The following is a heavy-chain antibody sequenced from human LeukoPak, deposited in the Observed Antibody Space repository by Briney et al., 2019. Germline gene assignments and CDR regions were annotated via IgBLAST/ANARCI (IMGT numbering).Heavy chain of an antibody. V-gene: IGHV4-61*02. D-gene: IGHD6-25*01. J-gene: IGHJ4*02. CDR1: GGSISGSPYF. Sequence: SETLSLTCTVSGGSISGSPYFWSWIRQPAGQGLEWIGRIFSDGETNYNPSLKSRVTISVDTSKNQFSLNMKSVTAADTAVYYCARSGFLYYFDFWGQGTLVTVSS. CDR3: ARSGFLYYFDF. CDR2: IFSDGET.